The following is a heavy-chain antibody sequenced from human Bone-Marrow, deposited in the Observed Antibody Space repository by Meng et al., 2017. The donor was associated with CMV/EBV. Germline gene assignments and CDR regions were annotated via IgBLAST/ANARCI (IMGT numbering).Heavy chain of an antibody. CDR1: GFTFNTYN. Sequence: ASGFTFNTYNIHWVRQAPGKGLEWVAVISYDGSNKYYADSVKGRFTISRDNSKNTLYLQMNSLTAEDTAVYYCARDARYCTGGSCFWGQGTLVTVSS. V-gene: IGHV3-30-3*01. CDR2: ISYDGSNK. CDR3: ARDARYCTGGSCF. D-gene: IGHD2-15*01. J-gene: IGHJ4*02.